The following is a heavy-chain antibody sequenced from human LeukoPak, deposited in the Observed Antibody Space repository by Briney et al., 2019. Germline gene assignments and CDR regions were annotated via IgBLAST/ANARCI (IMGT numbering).Heavy chain of an antibody. Sequence: SVKVSCKASGGTFSSYAISWVRQAPGQGLEWMGRIIPIFGTANYAQKFQGRVTITTDESTSTAYMELSSLRSEDTAVYHCAREGTTVTTPDYWGQGTLVPVSS. D-gene: IGHD4-17*01. J-gene: IGHJ4*02. CDR2: IIPIFGTA. CDR1: GGTFSSYA. V-gene: IGHV1-69*05. CDR3: AREGTTVTTPDY.